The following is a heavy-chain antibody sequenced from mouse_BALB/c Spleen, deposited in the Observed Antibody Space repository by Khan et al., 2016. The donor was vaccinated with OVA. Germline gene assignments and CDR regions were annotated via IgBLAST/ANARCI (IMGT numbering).Heavy chain of an antibody. CDR3: ARDGNLFYAMDY. CDR2: IDPANGNT. CDR1: GFNIKDTY. Sequence: IQLVQSGAELVKPGASVKLSCTASGFNIKDTYMHWVKQRPEQGLEWIGRIDPANGNTKYDPKFQGKATITADTSSNTAYLQLSSLTSEDTAVYYCARDGNLFYAMDYWGQGTSVTVSS. V-gene: IGHV14-3*02. D-gene: IGHD2-1*01. J-gene: IGHJ4*01.